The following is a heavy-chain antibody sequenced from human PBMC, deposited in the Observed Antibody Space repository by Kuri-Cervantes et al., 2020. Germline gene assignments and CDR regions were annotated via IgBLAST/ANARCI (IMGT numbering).Heavy chain of an antibody. Sequence: GESLKISCAASGFTFSSYGMHWVRQAPGKGLEWVAVIWYDGSNKYYADSVKGRFTISRDNSKNTLYLQMNSLRAEDTAVYYCASNRQWLGYHFDYWGQGTLVTVSS. CDR2: IWYDGSNK. D-gene: IGHD6-19*01. CDR3: ASNRQWLGYHFDY. J-gene: IGHJ4*02. V-gene: IGHV3-33*08. CDR1: GFTFSSYG.